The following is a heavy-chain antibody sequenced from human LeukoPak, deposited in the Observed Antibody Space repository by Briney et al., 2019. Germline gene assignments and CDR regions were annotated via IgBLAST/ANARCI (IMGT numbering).Heavy chain of an antibody. J-gene: IGHJ4*02. Sequence: PGGSLRLSCAASGFTVSSNYMSWVRQAPGKGLEWVSVLYSGGKTYYADSVKGRFTISRDSSTNTLYLQMESLRPEDTAVYYCAREMGAATTYFDYWGQGTLVIVSS. CDR1: GFTVSSNY. V-gene: IGHV3-53*01. D-gene: IGHD1-1*01. CDR2: LYSGGKT. CDR3: AREMGAATTYFDY.